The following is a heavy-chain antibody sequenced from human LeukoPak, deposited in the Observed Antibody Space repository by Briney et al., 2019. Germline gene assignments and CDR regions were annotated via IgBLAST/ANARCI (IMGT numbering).Heavy chain of an antibody. J-gene: IGHJ4*02. CDR2: ISSRDSII. CDR3: ATGGACSGGSCYGYFDY. V-gene: IGHV3-48*03. D-gene: IGHD2-15*01. CDR1: GFTFSNYE. Sequence: PGGSLRLSXAASGFTFSNYEMNWVRQAPGKGLEWVSYISSRDSIIYYADYVKGRFTISRDNAKNSLYLQMSSLRAEDTAVYYCATGGACSGGSCYGYFDYWGQGTLVTVSS.